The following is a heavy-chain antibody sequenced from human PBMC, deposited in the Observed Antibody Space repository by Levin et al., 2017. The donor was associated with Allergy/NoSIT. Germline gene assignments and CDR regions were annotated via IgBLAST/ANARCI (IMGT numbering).Heavy chain of an antibody. CDR2: IKSKTDGGTT. Sequence: ETLSLTCAASGFTFSNAWMSWVRQAPGKGLEWVGRIKSKTDGGTTDYAAPVKGRFTISRDDSKNTLYLQMNSLKTEDTAVYYCTPDPKTDIVDYWGQGTLVTVSS. CDR1: GFTFSNAW. V-gene: IGHV3-15*01. CDR3: TPDPKTDIVDY. J-gene: IGHJ4*02. D-gene: IGHD5-12*01.